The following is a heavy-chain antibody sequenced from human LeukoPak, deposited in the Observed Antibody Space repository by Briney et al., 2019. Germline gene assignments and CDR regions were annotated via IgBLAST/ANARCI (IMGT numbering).Heavy chain of an antibody. J-gene: IGHJ4*02. V-gene: IGHV3-11*01. CDR2: ISSSGNNI. Sequence: GGSLRLSCAASGFTFSDYYMSWIRQAPGKGLEWGSYISSSGNNIYYADSVKGRFTISRDNAKNSLYLQMNSLRAEDPAVYYCARKTIVVVTPTEYWGQGTLVTVSS. CDR3: ARKTIVVVTPTEY. CDR1: GFTFSDYY. D-gene: IGHD3-22*01.